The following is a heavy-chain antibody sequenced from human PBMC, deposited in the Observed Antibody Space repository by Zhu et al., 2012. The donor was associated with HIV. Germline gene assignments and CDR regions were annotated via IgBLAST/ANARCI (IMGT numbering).Heavy chain of an antibody. V-gene: IGHV4-4*07. D-gene: IGHD6-19*01. CDR1: GGSISNYY. J-gene: IGHJ4*02. CDR3: ARARGVAGTGYFDF. CDR2: ILGTGTT. Sequence: QVQLQESGPGLVKPSETLSLTCTVSGGSISNYYWTWMRQPAGKGLEWIGRILGTGTTYYNPSLESRVTMSVDTSKNQFSLKVTSVTAADTAIYYCARARGVAGTGYFDFWGQGILVTVSS.